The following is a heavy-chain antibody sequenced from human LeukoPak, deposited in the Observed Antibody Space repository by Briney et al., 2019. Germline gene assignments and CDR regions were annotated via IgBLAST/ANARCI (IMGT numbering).Heavy chain of an antibody. CDR2: ISTSGSTT. V-gene: IGHV3-48*03. CDR1: GFTFSDYE. Sequence: GGSLRLSCAASGFTFSDYEVNWVRQAPGKGVEWVAYISTSGSTTHYADSVKGRFTISRDNDKNSLFLQMNSLRAEDTAVYYCARGAQWVIDYWGQGTLVTVSS. J-gene: IGHJ4*02. D-gene: IGHD1-26*01. CDR3: ARGAQWVIDY.